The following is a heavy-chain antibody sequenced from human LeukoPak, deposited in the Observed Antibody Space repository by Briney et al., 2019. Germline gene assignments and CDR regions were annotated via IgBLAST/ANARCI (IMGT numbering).Heavy chain of an antibody. CDR1: GFTFSNYE. CDR3: ARRLMGGFTDWYFDL. D-gene: IGHD2-15*01. Sequence: PGGSLRLSCAASGFTFSNYEMNWVRQAPGKGLEWVSYISSSGSNIYYADSVKGRFTVSRDNAKNSLYLEMNSLRVEDTGFYYCARRLMGGFTDWYFDLWGRGTLVTVSS. CDR2: ISSSGSNI. J-gene: IGHJ2*01. V-gene: IGHV3-48*03.